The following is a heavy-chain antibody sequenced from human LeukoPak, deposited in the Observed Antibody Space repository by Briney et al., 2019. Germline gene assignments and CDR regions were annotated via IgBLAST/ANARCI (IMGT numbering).Heavy chain of an antibody. CDR2: IYYSGST. CDR3: AREAGDSSSHLDY. V-gene: IGHV4-59*01. Sequence: PAETLSLTCTVSGGSISSYYLSWIRQPPGKGLEWMGDIYYSGSTNYNPSLKSRVTISVATYKQQFSLKLSSVTAADTAVYYCAREAGDSSSHLDYWGQGTLVTVSS. CDR1: GGSISSYY. J-gene: IGHJ4*02. D-gene: IGHD6-6*01.